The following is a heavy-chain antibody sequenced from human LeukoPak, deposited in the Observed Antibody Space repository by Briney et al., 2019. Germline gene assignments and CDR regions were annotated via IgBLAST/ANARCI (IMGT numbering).Heavy chain of an antibody. V-gene: IGHV4-59*01. J-gene: IGHJ6*02. CDR2: IYYSGST. D-gene: IGHD3-22*01. CDR3: ARVVITPTYYYGMDV. Sequence: SETQSLTCTVSGGSISSYYWSWIRQPPGKGLEWIGYIYYSGSTNYNPSLKSRVTISVDTSKNQFSLKLSSVTAADTAVYYCARVVITPTYYYGMDVWGQGTTVTVSS. CDR1: GGSISSYY.